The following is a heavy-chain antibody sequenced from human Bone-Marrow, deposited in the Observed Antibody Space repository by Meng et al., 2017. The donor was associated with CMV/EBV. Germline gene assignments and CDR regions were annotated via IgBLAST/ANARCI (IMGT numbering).Heavy chain of an antibody. CDR1: GFSRSTSGMR. CDR2: IDWDDDK. D-gene: IGHD7-27*01. J-gene: IGHJ2*01. V-gene: IGHV2-70*04. CDR3: ARSSWGVYWYFDL. Sequence: SGPTLVKPTQTFTQTCNLSGFSRSTSGMRVSWIRQPPGKALEWLARIDWDDDKFYSTSLKTRLTISKDNSKNQVVLTMTNMDPVDTATYYCARSSWGVYWYFDLWGRGTLVTVSS.